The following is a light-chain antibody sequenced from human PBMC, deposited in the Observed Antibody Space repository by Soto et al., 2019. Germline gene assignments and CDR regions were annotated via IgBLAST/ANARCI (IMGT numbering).Light chain of an antibody. Sequence: IQLTQSPSSLSASVGDRVTITCRASQGIGRYLAWYQQKPGKAPKLLIYSASTLQSGFPSGFTGSGTVTDFTLTISSLQPEDFATYYCQQLNSYPITFGQGTRLEIK. V-gene: IGKV1-9*01. CDR2: SAS. CDR3: QQLNSYPIT. J-gene: IGKJ5*01. CDR1: QGIGRY.